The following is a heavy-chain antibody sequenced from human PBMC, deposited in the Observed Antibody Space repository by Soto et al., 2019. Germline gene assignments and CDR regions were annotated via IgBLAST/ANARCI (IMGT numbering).Heavy chain of an antibody. CDR2: ISYDGSNK. CDR1: GFTFSSYA. CDR3: AREGWLQSSYYFDY. J-gene: IGHJ4*02. D-gene: IGHD5-12*01. V-gene: IGHV3-30-3*01. Sequence: QVQLVESGGGVVQPGRSLRLSCAASGFTFSSYAMHWVRQAPGKGLEWAAVISYDGSNKYYADSVKGRFTISRDNSKNTLYLQMNSLRAEDTAVYYCAREGWLQSSYYFDYWGQGTLVTVSS.